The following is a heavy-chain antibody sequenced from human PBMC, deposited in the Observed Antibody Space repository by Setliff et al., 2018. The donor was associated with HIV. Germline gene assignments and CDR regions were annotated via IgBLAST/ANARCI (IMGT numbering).Heavy chain of an antibody. CDR1: GGSIVNNNYY. CDR3: ARSRGGTTRGYMDV. J-gene: IGHJ6*03. CDR2: VYYSGST. V-gene: IGHV4-39*07. Sequence: PSETLSLTCIVSGGSIVNNNYYWGWIRQPPGKGLEWIGSVYYSGSTYYNPSLKSRVSISVDRSKNQFSLKLSSVAAADTAVYFCARSRGGTTRGYMDVWGKGTTVTVSS. D-gene: IGHD4-17*01.